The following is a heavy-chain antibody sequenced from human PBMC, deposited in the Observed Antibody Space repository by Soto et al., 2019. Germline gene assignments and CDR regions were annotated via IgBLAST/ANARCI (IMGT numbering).Heavy chain of an antibody. V-gene: IGHV1-69*02. CDR3: ARGRVPAATYYYGMDV. CDR1: GGTFSSYT. CDR2: IIPILGIA. Sequence: QVQLVQSGAAVKKPGSSVKVSCKASGGTFSSYTISWVRQAPGQGLEWMGRIIPILGIANYAQKFQGRVTITADKSTSTAYMELSSLRSEDTAVYYCARGRVPAATYYYGMDVWGQGTTVTVSS. J-gene: IGHJ6*02. D-gene: IGHD2-2*01.